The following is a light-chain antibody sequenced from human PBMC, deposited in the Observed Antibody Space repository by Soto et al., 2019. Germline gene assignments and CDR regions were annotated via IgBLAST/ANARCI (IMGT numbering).Light chain of an antibody. CDR2: DVS. Sequence: QSALTQPASVSGSPRQSITISCTGTSSDVGGYNYVSWYQQHPGKAPKLMIYDVSNRPSGVSNRFSGSKSGNTASLTISGLQAEDEADYYCSSYTSSITRVIFGGGTKVTVL. CDR1: SSDVGGYNY. J-gene: IGLJ2*01. V-gene: IGLV2-14*01. CDR3: SSYTSSITRVI.